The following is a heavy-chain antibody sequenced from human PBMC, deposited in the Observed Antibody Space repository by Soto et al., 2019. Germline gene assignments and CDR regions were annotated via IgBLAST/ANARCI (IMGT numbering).Heavy chain of an antibody. CDR1: GDSFTSYY. CDR3: ARGEGIVVVPAAKNWFDP. Sequence: ASVKLSCKACGDSFTSYYMHWVRQAPKQGLEWMGIINPSGGSTSYAQKFQGGVTMTRDTSTSTVYMELSSLRSEDTAVYYCARGEGIVVVPAAKNWFDPWGQGTLVTVSS. V-gene: IGHV1-46*03. J-gene: IGHJ5*02. CDR2: INPSGGST. D-gene: IGHD2-2*01.